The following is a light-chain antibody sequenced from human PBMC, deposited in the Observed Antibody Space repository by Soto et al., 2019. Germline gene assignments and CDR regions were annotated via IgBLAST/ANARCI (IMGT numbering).Light chain of an antibody. Sequence: QSALTQPASVSGSPGQSITISCTGTSSDVGGYNYVSWYQQYPGRAPKLMIYEVSNRPSGVSNRFSGSKSGNTASLTISGLQAEDEAEYYCSSHTSSRTWVFGGGTKLTVL. J-gene: IGLJ3*02. CDR1: SSDVGGYNY. V-gene: IGLV2-14*01. CDR3: SSHTSSRTWV. CDR2: EVS.